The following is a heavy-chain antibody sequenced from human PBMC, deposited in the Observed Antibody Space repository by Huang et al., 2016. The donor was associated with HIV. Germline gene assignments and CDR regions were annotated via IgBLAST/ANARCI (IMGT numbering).Heavy chain of an antibody. CDR3: ARERMMSWLDDHDAFDI. V-gene: IGHV4-34*01. D-gene: IGHD1-1*01. CDR1: GGSFSGYY. Sequence: QVQLQQWGAGLLKPSETLSLTCAVYGGSFSGYYWSWIRQSPGKGLEGIGEINHSGSPNYTPSLKSRLTISVDTSKNQFSLKLGSVTAADTAVYYCARERMMSWLDDHDAFDIWGQGTMVTVSS. CDR2: INHSGSP. J-gene: IGHJ3*02.